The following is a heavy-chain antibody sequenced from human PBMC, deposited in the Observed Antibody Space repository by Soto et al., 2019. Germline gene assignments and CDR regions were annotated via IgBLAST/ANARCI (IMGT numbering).Heavy chain of an antibody. V-gene: IGHV3-30*18. D-gene: IGHD6-19*01. CDR3: VKPNNSGWYTPYYSYFGMDV. CDR1: GFSFSNFA. J-gene: IGHJ6*02. CDR2: ISHDGSNK. Sequence: QVQLVESGGGVVQPGRSVRLSCAASGFSFSNFAMHWVRQAPGKGLEWVAVISHDGSNKYHADSVKGRFTISRDNSKNTVFLQMNSLSPEDGAVYYCVKPNNSGWYTPYYSYFGMDVWGQGTTLTVSS.